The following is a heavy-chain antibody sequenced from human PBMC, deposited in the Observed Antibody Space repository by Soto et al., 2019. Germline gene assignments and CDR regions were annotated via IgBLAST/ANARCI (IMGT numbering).Heavy chain of an antibody. J-gene: IGHJ4*02. V-gene: IGHV4-59*08. CDR3: GRHEEYYGSGFDY. Sequence: SETLSLTCTVSGGSISSYYWSWIRQPPGKGLEWIGYIYYSGSTNYNPSLKSRVTISVDTSKNQFSLKLSSVTAADTAVYYCGRHEEYYGSGFDYWGQGTLVTVSS. CDR2: IYYSGST. D-gene: IGHD3-10*01. CDR1: GGSISSYY.